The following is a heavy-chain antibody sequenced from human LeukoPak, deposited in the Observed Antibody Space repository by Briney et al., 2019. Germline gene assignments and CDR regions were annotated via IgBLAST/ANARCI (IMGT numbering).Heavy chain of an antibody. J-gene: IGHJ5*02. D-gene: IGHD3-22*01. CDR1: AGSFSSGSYY. CDR3: AKLSEYDSSGYYYGGWFDP. V-gene: IGHV4-61*01. CDR2: IYYSGST. Sequence: PSETLSLTCTVSAGSFSSGSYYWSWIRQPPGKGLEWIGYIYYSGSTNYNPSLKSRVTISVDTSKNQFSLKLSSVTAADTAVYYCAKLSEYDSSGYYYGGWFDPWGQGTLVTVSS.